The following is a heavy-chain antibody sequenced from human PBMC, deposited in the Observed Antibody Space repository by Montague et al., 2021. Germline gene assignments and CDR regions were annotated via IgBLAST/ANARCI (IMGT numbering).Heavy chain of an antibody. CDR3: ARDSYSSGWYSAEYFQH. D-gene: IGHD6-19*01. J-gene: IGHJ1*01. V-gene: IGHV3-48*02. Sequence: SLRLSCPASGFTFRTYGMNWVRQAPGKGLEWVSYITSSSSSIYYTDSVRGRFTISRDNPKNSLYLQMNSLRDEDTAVYYCARDSYSSGWYSAEYFQHWGQGTLVTVSS. CDR1: GFTFRTYG. CDR2: ITSSSSSI.